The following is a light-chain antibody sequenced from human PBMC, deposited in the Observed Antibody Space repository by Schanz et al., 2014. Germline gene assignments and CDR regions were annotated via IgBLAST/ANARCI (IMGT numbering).Light chain of an antibody. Sequence: EIVLTQSPGTLSLSPGERATLSCRASQSVISSYLAWYQQKPGRAPRLLIYGASNRSPGIPDRFSGSGSGTDFTLTISSLEPEDFAVYYCQQRSNWPKTWTFGQGTKVDI. J-gene: IGKJ1*01. V-gene: IGKV3D-20*02. CDR1: QSVISSY. CDR3: QQRSNWPKTWT. CDR2: GAS.